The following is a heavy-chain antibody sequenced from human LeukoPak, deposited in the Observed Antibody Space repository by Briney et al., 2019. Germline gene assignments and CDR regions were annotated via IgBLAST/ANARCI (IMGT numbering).Heavy chain of an antibody. CDR2: INPSGGST. Sequence: ASVKVSCKASGYTFTSYGISWVRQAPGQRPEWMGFINPSGGSTHYAQKFRGRVTMTRDTSTSALYMELSSLRSEDTAVYFCARAGKGSGSYFAFDVWGQGTMVTVSS. J-gene: IGHJ3*01. V-gene: IGHV1-46*01. D-gene: IGHD3-10*01. CDR3: ARAGKGSGSYFAFDV. CDR1: GYTFTSYG.